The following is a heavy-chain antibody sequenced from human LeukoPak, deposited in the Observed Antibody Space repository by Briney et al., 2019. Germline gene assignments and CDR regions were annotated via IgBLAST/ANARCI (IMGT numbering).Heavy chain of an antibody. CDR3: TTDIVVVIAIPPPDY. Sequence: HSGGSLRLSCAASGFTFSSYWMHWVRQAPGKGLVWVSRINTDGSSTSYADSVKGRFTISRDNAKNTLYLQMNSLKTEDTAVYYCTTDIVVVIAIPPPDYWGQGTLVTVSS. V-gene: IGHV3-74*01. CDR1: GFTFSSYW. CDR2: INTDGSST. J-gene: IGHJ4*02. D-gene: IGHD2-21*01.